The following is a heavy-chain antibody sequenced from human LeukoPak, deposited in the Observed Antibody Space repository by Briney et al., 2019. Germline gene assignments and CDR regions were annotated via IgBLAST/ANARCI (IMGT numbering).Heavy chain of an antibody. V-gene: IGHV3-53*01. J-gene: IGHJ3*02. CDR1: GFTVSSNY. CDR2: IYSGGST. Sequence: GGSLGLSCAASGFTVSSNYMSWVRQAPGKGLEWVSVIYSGGSTYYADSVKGRFTISRDNSKNTLYLQMNSLRAEDTAVYYCARVSYYYDSSGYYHYHDAFDIWGQGTMVTVSS. D-gene: IGHD3-22*01. CDR3: ARVSYYYDSSGYYHYHDAFDI.